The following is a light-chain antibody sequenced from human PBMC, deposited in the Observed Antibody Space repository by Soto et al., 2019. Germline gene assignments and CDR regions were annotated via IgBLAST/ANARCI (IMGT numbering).Light chain of an antibody. V-gene: IGKV1-6*01. Sequence: IQMSQSPSSLSESLGDRLTITCRASQCISKELGWYQQRPEKAPKVLVYGAYNLPSGVPSRFSGSASGTDFTLTISSLQPEDFATYYCLQDYTYPWTFGQGTKVDIK. CDR3: LQDYTYPWT. J-gene: IGKJ1*01. CDR1: QCISKE. CDR2: GAY.